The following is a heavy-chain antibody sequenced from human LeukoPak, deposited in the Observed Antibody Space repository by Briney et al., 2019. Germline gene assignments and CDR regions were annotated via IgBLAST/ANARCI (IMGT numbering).Heavy chain of an antibody. D-gene: IGHD2-2*01. CDR1: GFTFSSYA. J-gene: IGHJ4*02. CDR3: AKPGGKYCSSTSCYPDY. CDR2: ISGSGAST. V-gene: IGHV3-23*01. Sequence: GGSLRLSCAASGFTFSSYALSWVRQAPGKGLEWVSAISGSGASTHYADSVKGRFTISRDNSKNTLYLQVNSLRAEDTAVYYCAKPGGKYCSSTSCYPDYWGQGTLVTVSS.